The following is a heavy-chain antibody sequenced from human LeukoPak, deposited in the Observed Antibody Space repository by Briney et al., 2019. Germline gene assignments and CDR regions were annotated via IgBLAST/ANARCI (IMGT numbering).Heavy chain of an antibody. Sequence: GGSLRLSCVVSGFTFSNYYMTWIRQAPGKGLEWVSYISASGETTYYGDSVRGRFTISRDNAKNSLYLDMNTLKAEDTAVYYCARDPSWEILSYFDYWGQGTLVTVSS. V-gene: IGHV3-11*04. CDR1: GFTFSNYY. CDR2: ISASGETT. CDR3: ARDPSWEILSYFDY. J-gene: IGHJ4*02. D-gene: IGHD1-26*01.